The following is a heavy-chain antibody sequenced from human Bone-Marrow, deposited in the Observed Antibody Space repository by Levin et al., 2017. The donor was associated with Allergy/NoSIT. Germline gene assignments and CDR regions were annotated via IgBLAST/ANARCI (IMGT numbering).Heavy chain of an antibody. Sequence: PGGSLRLSCAASGFTFSTYPMHWVRQAPGKGLEWVAVISYDGSNKYYADSVKGRFTISRDNSKNTLYLQMNSLRPDDTDVYYCASSGGRNNYMDVWGKGTTVTVSS. J-gene: IGHJ6*03. D-gene: IGHD1/OR15-1a*01. CDR1: GFTFSTYP. CDR2: ISYDGSNK. V-gene: IGHV3-30-3*01. CDR3: ASSGGRNNYMDV.